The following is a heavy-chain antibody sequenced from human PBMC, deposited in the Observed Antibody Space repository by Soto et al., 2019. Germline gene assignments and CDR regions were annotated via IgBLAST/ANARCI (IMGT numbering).Heavy chain of an antibody. CDR2: IRSKAYGGTT. J-gene: IGHJ3*02. CDR3: TRSDYVIGVGAFDI. V-gene: IGHV3-49*03. Sequence: GGSLRLSCTASGFTFGDYAMSWFRQAPGKGLEWVGFIRSKAYGGTTEYAASVKGRFTISRDDSKSIAYLQMNSLKTEDTAVYYCTRSDYVIGVGAFDIWGQGTMVTVSS. D-gene: IGHD4-17*01. CDR1: GFTFGDYA.